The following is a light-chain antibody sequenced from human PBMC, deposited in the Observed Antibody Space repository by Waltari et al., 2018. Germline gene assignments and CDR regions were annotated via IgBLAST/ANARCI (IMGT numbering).Light chain of an antibody. Sequence: QSALTQPASVSGSPGQSITISCTGTSSDVGSYDLVSWYQQHPGKAPKLMVYEVSKRPSGGSNRCSGSKSGNTASLTISGLQAEDEAEYYCCSYAGSSTLVFGGGTKLTVL. CDR1: SSDVGSYDL. CDR2: EVS. J-gene: IGLJ3*02. V-gene: IGLV2-23*02. CDR3: CSYAGSSTLV.